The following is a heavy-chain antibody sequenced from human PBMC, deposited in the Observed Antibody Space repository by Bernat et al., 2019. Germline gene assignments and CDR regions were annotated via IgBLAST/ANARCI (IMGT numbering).Heavy chain of an antibody. V-gene: IGHV3-74*02. Sequence: VQLVESGGGVVQPGGSLRLSCAVSGFTFSTYWMHWVRQAPGKGLVWVSRVNSDGSSAAYAASVKGRFTISRDNARNTLFLQMDSLRAEDTAVYYCAKSLGGPYQFDHWGQGALVTVSS. CDR3: AKSLGGPYQFDH. CDR1: GFTFSTYW. CDR2: VNSDGSSA. J-gene: IGHJ4*02. D-gene: IGHD2-2*01.